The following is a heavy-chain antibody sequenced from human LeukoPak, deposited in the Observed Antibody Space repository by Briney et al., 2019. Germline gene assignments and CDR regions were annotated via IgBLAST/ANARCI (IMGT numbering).Heavy chain of an antibody. CDR3: AKDGGFWSDYSYFDY. CDR2: ISSRSSFK. CDR1: GFTLSSHR. V-gene: IGHV3-21*06. Sequence: GGSLRLSCAASGFTLSSHRMDWVRQAPGKGLEWVSSISSRSSFKDYADSVKGRFTISRDNAKNLLYLRMNSLRAEDTAVYFCAKDGGFWSDYSYFDYWGQGTQVTVSS. D-gene: IGHD3-3*01. J-gene: IGHJ4*02.